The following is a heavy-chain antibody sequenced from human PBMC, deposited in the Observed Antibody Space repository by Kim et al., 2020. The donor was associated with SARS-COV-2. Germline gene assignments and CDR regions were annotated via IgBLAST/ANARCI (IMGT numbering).Heavy chain of an antibody. CDR2: IIPVVGVT. V-gene: IGHV1-69*04. CDR3: AVVPTMTAGWYCDL. CDR1: GGTFTSLA. D-gene: IGHD5-12*01. Sequence: SVKVSCKASGGTFTSLAINWVRQAPGQALEWMGRIIPVVGVTNYPQKFQGRVTITADRSTSTAYMELSSLRSEDTAVYYCAVVPTMTAGWYCDLWGRGTLVTVSS. J-gene: IGHJ2*01.